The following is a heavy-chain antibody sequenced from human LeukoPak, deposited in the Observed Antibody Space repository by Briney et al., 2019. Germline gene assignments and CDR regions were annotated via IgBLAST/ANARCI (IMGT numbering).Heavy chain of an antibody. V-gene: IGHV3-21*01. CDR1: GFTFSLYA. CDR2: INSESSDI. D-gene: IGHD5-18*01. Sequence: GGSLRLSCTASGFTFSLYAKNWVRQAPGKGLEWVSYINSESSDILYAGSVKGRFTISRGIAKNSLYLQMNSLRAEDTAVYYCARDTYRPQLIDSWGQGTLVTVSS. J-gene: IGHJ4*02. CDR3: ARDTYRPQLIDS.